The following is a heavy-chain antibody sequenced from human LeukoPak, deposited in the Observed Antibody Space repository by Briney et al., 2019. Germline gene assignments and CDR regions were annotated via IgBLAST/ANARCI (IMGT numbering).Heavy chain of an antibody. J-gene: IGHJ4*02. CDR3: ARGTDEKLRGGGNYFDY. CDR1: GRAFSGYY. D-gene: IGHD3-10*01. Sequence: PSDPVSLTCAVYGRAFSGYYWSWIRQPPGKGRDWIGEINHNGSTNYNSSLKSRVTISVDSSKNQFSLELSSVTAADTTVYYCARGTDEKLRGGGNYFDYWGQGTLVTVSS. V-gene: IGHV4-34*01. CDR2: INHNGST.